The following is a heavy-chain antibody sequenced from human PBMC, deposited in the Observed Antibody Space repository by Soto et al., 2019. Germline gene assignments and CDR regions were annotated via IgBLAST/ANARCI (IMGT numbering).Heavy chain of an antibody. Sequence: QVQLVQSGAEVKEPGSSVKVSCKASGGGNLRDYRTTWVRRAPGQGLEWMGGIIPKLGSANYAQNFQGRVTVTADESTNTVYMELRSLRSDDTAVYYWARGGDGYNVGPGYWCHGTPVTVSS. D-gene: IGHD2-21*01. V-gene: IGHV1-69*01. CDR2: IIPKLGSA. CDR3: ARGGDGYNVGPGY. CDR1: GGGNLRDYR. J-gene: IGHJ4*01.